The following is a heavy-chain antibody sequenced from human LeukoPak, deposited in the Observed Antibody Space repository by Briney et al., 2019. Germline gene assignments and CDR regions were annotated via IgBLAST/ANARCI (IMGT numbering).Heavy chain of an antibody. CDR1: GGSISSGGYY. D-gene: IGHD3-10*01. CDR3: ARATYGSGTYDY. J-gene: IGHJ4*02. Sequence: SETLSLTCTVPGGSISSGGYYWSWIRQPPGKGLEWIGYIYHSGSTYYNPSLKSRVTISVDRSKNQSSLKLSSVTAADTAVYYCARATYGSGTYDYWGQGTLVTVSS. V-gene: IGHV4-30-2*01. CDR2: IYHSGST.